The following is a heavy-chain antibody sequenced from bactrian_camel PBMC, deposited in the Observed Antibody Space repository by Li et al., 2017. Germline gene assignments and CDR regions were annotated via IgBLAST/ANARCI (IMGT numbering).Heavy chain of an antibody. V-gene: IGHV3S53*01. D-gene: IGHD6*01. CDR1: GYTYSGHC. Sequence: HVQLVESGGGSVQAGGSLRLSCAFSGYTYSGHCMGWFRQAPGKEREGVAVIDDNGVTTYADSVKGRFTISRDNAKNTIYLQMDSLKSEDSALYYCATNGVVAGLGDWTWAFGYWGQGTQVTVS. J-gene: IGHJ6*01. CDR3: ATNGVVAGLGDWTWAFGY. CDR2: IDDNGVT.